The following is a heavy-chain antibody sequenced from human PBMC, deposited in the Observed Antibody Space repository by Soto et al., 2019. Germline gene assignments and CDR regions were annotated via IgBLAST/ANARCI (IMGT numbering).Heavy chain of an antibody. Sequence: EVQLVESGGGLVQPGGSLRLSCAASGFTFSSYWMSWVRQAPGKGLEWVANIKQDGSEKYYVDSVKGRFTISRDNAKNSLYLQMNSLRAEDTAVYYCARLKSSTIFGVVITYYYYGMDVWGQGTTVTVSS. CDR1: GFTFSSYW. CDR3: ARLKSSTIFGVVITYYYYGMDV. CDR2: IKQDGSEK. V-gene: IGHV3-7*03. D-gene: IGHD3-3*01. J-gene: IGHJ6*02.